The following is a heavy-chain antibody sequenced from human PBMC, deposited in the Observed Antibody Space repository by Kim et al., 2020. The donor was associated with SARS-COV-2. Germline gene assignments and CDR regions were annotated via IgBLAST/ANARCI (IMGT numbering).Heavy chain of an antibody. CDR3: ARESGYYDSSGYWEDAFDI. Sequence: GGSLRLSCAASGFTFSSYSMNWVRQAPGKGLEWVSYISSSSSTIYYADSVKGRFTISRDNAKNSLYLQMNSLRDEDTAVYYCARESGYYDSSGYWEDAFDIWGQGTMVTVSS. V-gene: IGHV3-48*02. D-gene: IGHD3-22*01. CDR1: GFTFSSYS. CDR2: ISSSSSTI. J-gene: IGHJ3*02.